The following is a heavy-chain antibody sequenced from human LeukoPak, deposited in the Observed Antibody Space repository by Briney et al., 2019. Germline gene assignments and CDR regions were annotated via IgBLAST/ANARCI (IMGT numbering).Heavy chain of an antibody. J-gene: IGHJ5*02. CDR1: GFIFSDYY. CDR2: ISSSRSYT. D-gene: IGHD1-14*01. Sequence: KTGGSLRLSCAASGFIFSDYYMTWIRQAPGKGLEWVSDISSSRSYTNYADSVKGRFTISRDNSKNTLYLQMDSLRAEDTALYYCAKGSGINHYHWIDPWGQGTLVTVSS. CDR3: AKGSGINHYHWIDP. V-gene: IGHV3-11*05.